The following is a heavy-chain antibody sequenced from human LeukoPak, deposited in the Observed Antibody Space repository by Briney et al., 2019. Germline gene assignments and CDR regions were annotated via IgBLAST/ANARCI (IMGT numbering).Heavy chain of an antibody. V-gene: IGHV4-39*07. Sequence: SETLSLTCTVSGGSISSSSYYWGWIRQPPGKGLEWIGSIDYSGSTYDNPSLKSRVTISVDTSKNQFSLKLSSVTAAATAVYYCARSPGSSGWYWANFDYWGQGTLVTVSS. CDR3: ARSPGSSGWYWANFDY. D-gene: IGHD6-19*01. CDR1: GGSISSSSYY. CDR2: IDYSGST. J-gene: IGHJ4*02.